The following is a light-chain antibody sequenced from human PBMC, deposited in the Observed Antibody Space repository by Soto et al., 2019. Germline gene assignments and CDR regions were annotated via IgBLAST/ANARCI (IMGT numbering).Light chain of an antibody. V-gene: IGKV1-5*01. CDR2: DAS. CDR3: QQYNSYWT. CDR1: QSISSW. Sequence: IPMTQSPSTLSASVGDRVTITCRASQSISSWLAWYQQKPGKAPKPLIYDASSLESGVPSRFSGRGSGTEFTLTISSLQPDDFATDYCQQYNSYWTFGQGTKVEIK. J-gene: IGKJ1*01.